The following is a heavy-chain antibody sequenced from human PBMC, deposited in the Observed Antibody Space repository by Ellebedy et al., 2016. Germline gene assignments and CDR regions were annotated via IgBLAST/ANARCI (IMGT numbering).Heavy chain of an antibody. J-gene: IGHJ6*02. CDR3: ARVSSIAARGYYGMDV. CDR2: INHSGST. Sequence: ESLKISCAVYGGSFSGYYWSWIRQPPGKGLEWIGEINHSGSTNYNPSLKSRVTISVDTSKNQFSLKLSSVTAADTAVYYCARVSSIAARGYYGMDVWGQGTTVTVSS. D-gene: IGHD6-6*01. V-gene: IGHV4-34*01. CDR1: GGSFSGYY.